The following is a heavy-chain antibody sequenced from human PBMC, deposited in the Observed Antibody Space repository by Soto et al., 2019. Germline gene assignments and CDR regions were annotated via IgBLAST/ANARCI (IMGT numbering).Heavy chain of an antibody. CDR1: GFTFSSYS. D-gene: IGHD6-6*01. J-gene: IGHJ4*02. CDR2: ISSSSSYI. V-gene: IGHV3-21*01. Sequence: GGSLRLSCAASGFTFSSYSMNWVRQAPGKGLEWVSSISSSSSYIYYADSVKGRFTISRDNAKNSLYLQMNSLRAEDTAVYYCARGPGSIAARRGGFDYWGQGTLVTVSS. CDR3: ARGPGSIAARRGGFDY.